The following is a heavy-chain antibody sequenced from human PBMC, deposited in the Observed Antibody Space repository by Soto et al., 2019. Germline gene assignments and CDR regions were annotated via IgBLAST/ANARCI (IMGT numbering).Heavy chain of an antibody. CDR2: ISGSGGST. D-gene: IGHD1-26*01. Sequence: EVQLLESGGGLVQPGGSLRLSCAASGFTFSSYAMRWVRQAPVKGLEWVSAISGSGGSTYYADSVKGRSTISRDNSKNTLYLQTTSIRAEETAVYYCARRGSGSYSEYWGQGTLVTVSS. CDR3: ARRGSGSYSEY. V-gene: IGHV3-23*01. CDR1: GFTFSSYA. J-gene: IGHJ4*02.